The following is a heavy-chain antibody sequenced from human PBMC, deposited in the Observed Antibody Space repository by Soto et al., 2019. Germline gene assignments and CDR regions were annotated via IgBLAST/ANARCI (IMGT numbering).Heavy chain of an antibody. J-gene: IGHJ5*02. CDR3: ARHYSSGSRNWFDP. CDR1: GGSINSSSYF. Sequence: SETLSLTCSVSGGSINSSSYFWGWVRQPPGKGLEWIGSIYYSGSTYYNPSLRSRVTISVDTSKNQFSLKLSSVTAADTAVFYCARHYSSGSRNWFDPWGQGTLVTSPQ. D-gene: IGHD6-19*01. CDR2: IYYSGST. V-gene: IGHV4-39*01.